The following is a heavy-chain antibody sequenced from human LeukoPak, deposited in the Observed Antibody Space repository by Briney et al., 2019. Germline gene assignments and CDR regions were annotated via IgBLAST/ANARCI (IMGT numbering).Heavy chain of an antibody. D-gene: IGHD4-17*01. CDR2: ISSSTNTI. Sequence: GGSLRLSCAASGFTFSSYSMNWVRQAPGKGLEWVSYISSSTNTIYYADSVKGRFTISRDNAKNSLFLQMNSLRDEDTAVYYCARGGYGAIDDAFDICGQGTMVTVSS. CDR1: GFTFSSYS. J-gene: IGHJ3*02. V-gene: IGHV3-48*02. CDR3: ARGGYGAIDDAFDI.